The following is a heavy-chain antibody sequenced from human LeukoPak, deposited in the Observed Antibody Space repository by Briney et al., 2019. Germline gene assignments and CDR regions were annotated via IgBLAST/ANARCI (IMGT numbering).Heavy chain of an antibody. V-gene: IGHV1-2*02. Sequence: ASVKVSCKASGYTFTGYYMHWVRQAPGQGLEWMGWINPNSGGTNYAQKFQGRVTMTRDTSISTAYMELRSLRSDDTAVYYCARVVTLAKMATTNWFDPWGQGTLVTVSS. D-gene: IGHD5-24*01. CDR1: GYTFTGYY. CDR2: INPNSGGT. CDR3: ARVVTLAKMATTNWFDP. J-gene: IGHJ5*02.